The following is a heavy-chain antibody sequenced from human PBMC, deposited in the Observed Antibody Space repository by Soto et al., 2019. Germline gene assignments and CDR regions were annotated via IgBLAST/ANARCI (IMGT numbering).Heavy chain of an antibody. J-gene: IGHJ1*01. V-gene: IGHV1-69*13. D-gene: IGHD3-16*01. CDR2: SIPIFGTT. CDR3: ARHLYESAWGSYQH. Sequence: SEKVSSKASGYIFKNYGVTWLLQSPLQGLDWMGGSIPIFGTTDYSQKFRGRVTITADESTSTVYMELRSLISEDTAVYYFARHLYESAWGSYQHWGQGTLVTVSS. CDR1: GYIFKNYG.